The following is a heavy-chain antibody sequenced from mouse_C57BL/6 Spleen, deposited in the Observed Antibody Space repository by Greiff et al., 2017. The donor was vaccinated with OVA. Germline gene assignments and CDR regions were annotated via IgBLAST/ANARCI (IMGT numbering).Heavy chain of an antibody. Sequence: EVKLQESGPGLVKPSQSLSLTCSVTGYSITSGYYWNWIRQFPGNKLEWMGYISYDGSNNYNPSLKNRISITRDTSKNQFFLKLNSVTTEDTATYYCARSLDYYGSSHWYFDVWGTGTTVTVSS. J-gene: IGHJ1*03. V-gene: IGHV3-6*01. CDR3: ARSLDYYGSSHWYFDV. CDR1: GYSITSGYY. CDR2: ISYDGSN. D-gene: IGHD1-1*01.